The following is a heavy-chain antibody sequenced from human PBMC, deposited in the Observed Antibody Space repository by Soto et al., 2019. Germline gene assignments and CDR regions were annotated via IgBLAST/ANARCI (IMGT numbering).Heavy chain of an antibody. Sequence: GGSLRLSCAASGFTFSSYWMHWVRQAPGKGLVWVSRINSDGSSTSYADSVKGRFTISRDNAKNTLYLQMNSLRAEDTAVYYCARDPSLYYDSSGYDYWGQGTLVTVSS. CDR3: ARDPSLYYDSSGYDY. D-gene: IGHD3-22*01. V-gene: IGHV3-74*01. CDR1: GFTFSSYW. J-gene: IGHJ4*02. CDR2: INSDGSST.